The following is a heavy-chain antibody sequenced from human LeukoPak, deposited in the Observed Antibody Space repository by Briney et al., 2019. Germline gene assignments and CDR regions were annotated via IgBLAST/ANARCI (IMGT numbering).Heavy chain of an antibody. CDR3: ARVQVAAAGTDYFDY. J-gene: IGHJ4*02. Sequence: SETLSLTCTVSGDSISSYYWSWIRQPPGKGLEWIGYTYYSGSTNYNPSLKSRVTISVDTSKNQFSLKLSSVTAADTAVYYCARVQVAAAGTDYFDYWGQGTLVTVSS. CDR2: TYYSGST. CDR1: GDSISSYY. D-gene: IGHD6-13*01. V-gene: IGHV4-59*01.